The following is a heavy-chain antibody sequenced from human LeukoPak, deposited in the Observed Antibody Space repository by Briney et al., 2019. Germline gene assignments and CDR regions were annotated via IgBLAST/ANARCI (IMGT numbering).Heavy chain of an antibody. D-gene: IGHD1-26*01. CDR1: GYSFTSYC. Sequence: GESLKISCKVSGYSFTSYCIGWVRQMPGKGLEWMGIIYPGDSGPTYSPSFQGQVTISVDKSISTAYLQWSSLQASDTAMYYCGMSGDRVPLQDDVFDVWGQGTMVTVSS. CDR2: IYPGDSGP. CDR3: GMSGDRVPLQDDVFDV. V-gene: IGHV5-51*01. J-gene: IGHJ3*01.